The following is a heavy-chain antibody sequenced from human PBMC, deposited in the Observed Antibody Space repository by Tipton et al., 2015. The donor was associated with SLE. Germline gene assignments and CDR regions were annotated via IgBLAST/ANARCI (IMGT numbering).Heavy chain of an antibody. V-gene: IGHV4-39*02. CDR1: GVSISTHRYY. Sequence: TLSLTCSVSGVSISTHRYYWGWFRQSPGQGLGWVGSLYAGGSTYFHPSLKSRASISADASKNHFSLKLSSVTAADMAVYYCARDRGQQLQRGYFQHWGQGTLVTVSS. J-gene: IGHJ1*01. D-gene: IGHD6-13*01. CDR2: LYAGGST. CDR3: ARDRGQQLQRGYFQH.